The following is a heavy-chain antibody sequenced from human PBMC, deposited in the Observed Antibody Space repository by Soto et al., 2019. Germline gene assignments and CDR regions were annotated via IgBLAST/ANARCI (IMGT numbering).Heavy chain of an antibody. CDR1: GLTFNLYN. V-gene: IGHV3-21*01. Sequence: GGSLRLSCAASGLTFNLYNMNWVRQAPGKGLEWVSSISSSNAYIHYADSVRGRFTISRDNDKKSVELQMYSLRVEDTAVYYCVSPATHGRKYYFQWWGHGTLVTVSS. J-gene: IGHJ4*01. CDR3: VSPATHGRKYYFQW. CDR2: ISSSNAYI.